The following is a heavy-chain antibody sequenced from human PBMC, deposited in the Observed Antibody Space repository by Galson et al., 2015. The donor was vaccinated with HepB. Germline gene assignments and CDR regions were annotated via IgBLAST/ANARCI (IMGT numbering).Heavy chain of an antibody. J-gene: IGHJ6*02. V-gene: IGHV3-21*01. CDR2: ISSSSSYI. D-gene: IGHD3-10*01. CDR3: ARELIWFGELPQGLPYYYYGMDV. Sequence: SLRLSCAASGFTFSSYSMNWVRQAPGKGLEWVSSISSSSSYIYYADSVKGRFTISRDNAKNSLYLQMNSLRAEDTAVYYCARELIWFGELPQGLPYYYYGMDVWGQGTTVTVSS. CDR1: GFTFSSYS.